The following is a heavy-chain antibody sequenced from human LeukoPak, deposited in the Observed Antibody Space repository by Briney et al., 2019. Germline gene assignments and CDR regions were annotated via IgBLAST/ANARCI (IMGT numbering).Heavy chain of an antibody. CDR1: GGTFSSYA. J-gene: IGHJ4*02. V-gene: IGHV1-69*13. D-gene: IGHD6-19*01. Sequence: SVEVSCTASGGTFSSYAISWVRQAPGQGLEWMGGIIPIFGTANYAQKFQGRVTITADESTSTAYMELSSLRSEDTAVYYCARGDIAVAGSFDYWGQGTLVTVSS. CDR2: IIPIFGTA. CDR3: ARGDIAVAGSFDY.